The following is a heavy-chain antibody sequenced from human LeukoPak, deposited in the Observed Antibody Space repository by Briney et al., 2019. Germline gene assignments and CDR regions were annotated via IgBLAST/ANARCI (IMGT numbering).Heavy chain of an antibody. D-gene: IGHD3-3*01. CDR2: MSSSGSVI. J-gene: IGHJ4*02. CDR3: ARSRSGEY. V-gene: IGHV3-11*01. Sequence: KPRGSLRLSCSASGFTLSDYYMSWIRQAPGKGLEWVSYMSSSGSVIYYADSVKGRFTISRDNAKNSLYLQMNNLRVEDTAMYYCARSRSGEYWGQGTLVTVSS. CDR1: GFTLSDYY.